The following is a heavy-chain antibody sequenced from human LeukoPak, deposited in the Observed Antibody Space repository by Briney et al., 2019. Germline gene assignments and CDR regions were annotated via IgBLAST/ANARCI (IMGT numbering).Heavy chain of an antibody. CDR3: TREPKRGYRTLGDGGYSC. CDR2: IRSKAYGGTS. D-gene: IGHD5-18*01. Sequence: PGGSLRLSCTASGFTFCDFAMSWVRQAPGKGLERVGFIRSKAYGGTSAYAASVKGRFILSRDDSKSIAYPQMNSLKTEDTAVCYCTREPKRGYRTLGDGGYSCWGQGTLVTVSS. V-gene: IGHV3-49*04. J-gene: IGHJ4*02. CDR1: GFTFCDFA.